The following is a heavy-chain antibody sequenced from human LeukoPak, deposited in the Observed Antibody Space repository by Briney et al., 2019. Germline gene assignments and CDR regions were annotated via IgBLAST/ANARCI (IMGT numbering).Heavy chain of an antibody. CDR2: ISGSGSST. Sequence: GGTLRLSCAASGFTFTSYAMNWVRQAPGKGLEWVSTISGSGSSTYYVDSVKGRFTISRDNSKNTLYLQMNSLRAEDTAEYYCAKVKDPYYDFWSGYSPFDYWGQGTLVTVSS. CDR1: GFTFTSYA. CDR3: AKVKDPYYDFWSGYSPFDY. V-gene: IGHV3-23*01. J-gene: IGHJ4*02. D-gene: IGHD3-3*01.